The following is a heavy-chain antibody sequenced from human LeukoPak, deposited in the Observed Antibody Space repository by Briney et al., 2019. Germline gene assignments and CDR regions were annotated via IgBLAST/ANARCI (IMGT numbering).Heavy chain of an antibody. CDR2: IYYTGST. V-gene: IGHV4-59*01. CDR1: GDSISSYY. D-gene: IGHD3-3*01. Sequence: PSETLSLTCAVSGDSISSYYWSWIRQPPGKGLEWIGYIYYTGSTNYNPSLKSRVTISVDTSKNQFSLKLSSVTAADTAVYFCARGSQRITVFEVVTDYWGQGTLVTVSS. CDR3: ARGSQRITVFEVVTDY. J-gene: IGHJ4*02.